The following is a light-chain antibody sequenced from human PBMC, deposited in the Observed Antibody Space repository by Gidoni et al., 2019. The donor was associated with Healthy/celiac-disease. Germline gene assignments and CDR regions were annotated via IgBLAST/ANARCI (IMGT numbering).Light chain of an antibody. V-gene: IGKV4-1*01. Sequence: DIVMTQSPDSLAVSLGERATINCKSSQSVLYSSNNKNYLAWYQQKPGQPPKLLIYWASTRDSGVPDRFSGSGSGTDLTLTSSSLQAEDFAFYYCQQYYSTPLTFGGGTKVEIK. J-gene: IGKJ4*01. CDR2: WAS. CDR1: QSVLYSSNNKNY. CDR3: QQYYSTPLT.